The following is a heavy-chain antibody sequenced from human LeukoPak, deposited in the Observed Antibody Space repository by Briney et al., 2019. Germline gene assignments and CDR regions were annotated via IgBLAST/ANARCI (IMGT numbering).Heavy chain of an antibody. CDR1: GFPFSSYS. CDR3: ARSIPYGTTWYGRSDY. V-gene: IGHV3-7*03. J-gene: IGHJ4*02. CDR2: IKPDGTTK. Sequence: PGGSLRLSCAASGFPFSSYSMTWVRQAPGKGLEWVANIKPDGTTKFYVDPVKGRFTISRENGLSSLYIQMKRLRAEATAIYYCARSIPYGTTWYGRSDYWGQGTLVTVSS. D-gene: IGHD6-13*01.